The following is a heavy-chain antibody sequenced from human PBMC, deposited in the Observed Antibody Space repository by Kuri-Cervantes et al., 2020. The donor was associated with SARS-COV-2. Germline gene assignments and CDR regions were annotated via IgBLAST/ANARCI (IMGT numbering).Heavy chain of an antibody. CDR3: ARDRHCSGGSCYSLRY. J-gene: IGHJ4*02. Sequence: GSLRLSCTVSGYSISSGYYWGWIRQPPGKGLEWIGSIYHSGSTYYNPSLKSRVTISVDTSKNQFSLKLSSVTAADTAVYYCARDRHCSGGSCYSLRYWGQGTLVTVSS. CDR1: GYSISSGYY. V-gene: IGHV4-38-2*02. D-gene: IGHD2-15*01. CDR2: IYHSGST.